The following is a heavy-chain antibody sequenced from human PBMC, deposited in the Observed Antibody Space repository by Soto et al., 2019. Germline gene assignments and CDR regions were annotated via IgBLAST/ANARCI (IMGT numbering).Heavy chain of an antibody. J-gene: IGHJ3*02. CDR1: GYTFTSYG. D-gene: IGHD6-19*01. CDR2: ISAYNGNT. CDR3: ARYSSGWYSPGSSFDI. Sequence: QVQLVQSGVEVKKPGASVKVSCKASGYTFTSYGISWVRQAPGQGLEWMGWISAYNGNTNYAQKLQGRVTMTTDTSTSTAYMELRSLRSDDTAVYYCARYSSGWYSPGSSFDIWGQGTMVTVSS. V-gene: IGHV1-18*01.